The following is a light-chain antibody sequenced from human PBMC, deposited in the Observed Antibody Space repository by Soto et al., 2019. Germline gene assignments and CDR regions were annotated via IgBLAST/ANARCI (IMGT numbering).Light chain of an antibody. V-gene: IGKV3D-7*01. CDR2: AAS. CDR3: MQSLQSPWT. J-gene: IGKJ1*01. CDR1: QSVRSNF. Sequence: EIVLTQSPATLSLSPGQRATLSCRASQSVRSNFLSWYQQKPGQAPRLLIYAASARATGFPARFSGSGSGTDFTLKISRVEAEDVGVYYCMQSLQSPWTFGHGTNVEIK.